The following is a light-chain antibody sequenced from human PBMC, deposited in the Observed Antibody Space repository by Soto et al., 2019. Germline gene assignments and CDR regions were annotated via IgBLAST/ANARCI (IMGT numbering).Light chain of an antibody. CDR2: EVN. J-gene: IGLJ1*01. V-gene: IGLV2-18*02. CDR3: SSYTSTSAPYV. Sequence: QSALTQPPSVSGSPGQSVTISCTGTSSDVGSYNRVSWYQQPPGTAPKLMIYEVNNRPSGVPDRFSGSKSGSTASLTISGLQAEDEADYYCSSYTSTSAPYVFGTGTKVTVL. CDR1: SSDVGSYNR.